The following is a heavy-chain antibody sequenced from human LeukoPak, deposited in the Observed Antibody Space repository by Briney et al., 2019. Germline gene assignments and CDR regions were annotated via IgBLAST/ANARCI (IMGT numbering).Heavy chain of an antibody. Sequence: GGSLRLSCAASGFTFSDYYMSWIRQAPGKGLEWVSYISSSGSTIYYADSVKGRFTIFRDNAKNSLYLQMNSLRAEDTAVYYCARLYSGSYYAEYFQHWGQGTLVTVSS. CDR1: GFTFSDYY. CDR2: ISSSGSTI. CDR3: ARLYSGSYYAEYFQH. V-gene: IGHV3-11*04. J-gene: IGHJ1*01. D-gene: IGHD1-26*01.